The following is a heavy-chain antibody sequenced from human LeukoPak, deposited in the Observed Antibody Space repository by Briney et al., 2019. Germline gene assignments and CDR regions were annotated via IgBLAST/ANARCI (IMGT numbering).Heavy chain of an antibody. J-gene: IGHJ4*02. CDR3: ARLQVVNRWLGSLDY. CDR1: GYTFTGYY. CDR2: INPNSGGT. D-gene: IGHD6-19*01. Sequence: ASVKVSCKASGYTFTGYYMHWMRQAPGQGLEWMGWINPNSGGTNYAQKFQGRVTMTTDTSTSTAYMELRSLRSDDTAVYYCARLQVVNRWLGSLDYWGQGTLVTVSS. V-gene: IGHV1-2*02.